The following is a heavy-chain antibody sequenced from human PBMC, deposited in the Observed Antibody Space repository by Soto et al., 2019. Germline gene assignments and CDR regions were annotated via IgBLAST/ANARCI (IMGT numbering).Heavy chain of an antibody. Sequence: SETLSLTCTVSGGSISSSSYYWGWIRQPPGKGLEWIGSIYYSGSTYYNPSLKSRVTISEDTSKNQFSLKLSSVTAADTAVYYCARELAAAGIPNWFDPWGQGTLVTVSS. D-gene: IGHD6-13*01. CDR3: ARELAAAGIPNWFDP. V-gene: IGHV4-39*01. CDR2: IYYSGST. J-gene: IGHJ5*02. CDR1: GGSISSSSYY.